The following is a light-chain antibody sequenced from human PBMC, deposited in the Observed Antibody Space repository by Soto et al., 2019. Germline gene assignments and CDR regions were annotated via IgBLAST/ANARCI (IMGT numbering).Light chain of an antibody. CDR2: GAS. V-gene: IGKV3-20*01. Sequence: EIVLTQSPGTLSLSAGERATLSCRASQSVSSSYLAWYQQKPGQAPRLLIYGASSGATGIPDRFSGSGSGTDFTLTISRLEPEDFAVYYCQQYGSSPLTFGGGTKVDIK. J-gene: IGKJ4*01. CDR1: QSVSSSY. CDR3: QQYGSSPLT.